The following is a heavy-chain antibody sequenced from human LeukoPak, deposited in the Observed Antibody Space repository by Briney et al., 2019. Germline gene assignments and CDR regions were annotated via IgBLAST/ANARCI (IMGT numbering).Heavy chain of an antibody. CDR3: ARESIAAAANAFDI. Sequence: QAGGSLRLSCAASGFTFSSYAMHWVRQAPGKGLEWVADISYDGSNKYYADSVKGRFTISRDNSKNTLYLQMNSLRAEDTAVYYCARESIAAAANAFDIWGQGTMVTVSS. D-gene: IGHD6-13*01. CDR1: GFTFSSYA. J-gene: IGHJ3*02. V-gene: IGHV3-30*01. CDR2: ISYDGSNK.